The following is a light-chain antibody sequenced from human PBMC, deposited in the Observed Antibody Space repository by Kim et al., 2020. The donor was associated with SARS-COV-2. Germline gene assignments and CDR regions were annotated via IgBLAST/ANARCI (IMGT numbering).Light chain of an antibody. CDR1: QSVSSSY. CDR2: GAS. J-gene: IGKJ4*01. CDR3: QQYGSSLFT. V-gene: IGKV3-20*01. Sequence: EVVLTQSPGTLSLSPGERVTLSCRASQSVSSSYLAWYQQKPGQAPRLLIYGASSRATGIPDRFSGSGSGTDFTLTISRLEPEDFAVYYCQQYGSSLFTFGGGNKVDSK.